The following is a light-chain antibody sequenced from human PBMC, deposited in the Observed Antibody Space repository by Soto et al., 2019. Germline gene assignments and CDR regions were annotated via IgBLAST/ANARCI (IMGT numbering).Light chain of an antibody. CDR2: GAS. V-gene: IGKV3-20*01. J-gene: IGKJ1*01. CDR3: QRYDSFRT. CDR1: QSVRSNF. Sequence: EIVLTQSPGTLSLSPGDRATLSCRASQSVRSNFLAWYQQKPGQAPRLLIYGASNRATGIPDRFSGSGSGTDFTLTITRLEPEDFAMYYCQRYDSFRTFGQGTKGEI.